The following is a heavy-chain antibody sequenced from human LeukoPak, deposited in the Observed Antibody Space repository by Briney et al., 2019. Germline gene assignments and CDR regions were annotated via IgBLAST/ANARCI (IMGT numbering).Heavy chain of an antibody. J-gene: IGHJ4*02. D-gene: IGHD3-10*01. CDR3: AKGSPFGGRYFDY. CDR2: IPSDGSKK. Sequence: GGSLRLSCAAPGFTFSSYGMHWVRQTPGKGLEWVAFIPSDGSKKHYADSVKGRFTISRDNSKNPLYLQMTSLRAEDTAVYYCAKGSPFGGRYFDYWGQGTLVTVSS. V-gene: IGHV3-30*02. CDR1: GFTFSSYG.